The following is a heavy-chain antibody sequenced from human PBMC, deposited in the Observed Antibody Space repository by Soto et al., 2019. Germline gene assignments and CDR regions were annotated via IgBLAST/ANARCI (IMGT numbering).Heavy chain of an antibody. D-gene: IGHD6-19*01. CDR1: GDSVSSNSAA. Sequence: SQTLSLTCAISGDSVSSNSAAWNWIRQSPSRGLEWLGRTYYRSKWYNDYAVSVKSRITINPDTSKNQFSLQLNSVTPEDTAVYYCARGAGCSSGWYGLDYYYGMDVWGQGTTVTVSS. V-gene: IGHV6-1*01. CDR2: TYYRSKWYN. J-gene: IGHJ6*02. CDR3: ARGAGCSSGWYGLDYYYGMDV.